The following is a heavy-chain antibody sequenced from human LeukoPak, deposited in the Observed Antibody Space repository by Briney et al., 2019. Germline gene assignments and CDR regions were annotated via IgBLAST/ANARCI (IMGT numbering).Heavy chain of an antibody. CDR3: ARAPRDVLRYFDWLSPFAY. Sequence: PGGSLRLSCAASGFTFSSYSMNWVRQAPGKGLEWVSYISSSSSTIYYADSVKGRFTISGDNAKNSLYLQMNSLRAEDTAVYYCARAPRDVLRYFDWLSPFAYWGQGTLVTVSS. D-gene: IGHD3-9*01. CDR2: ISSSSSTI. CDR1: GFTFSSYS. V-gene: IGHV3-48*01. J-gene: IGHJ4*02.